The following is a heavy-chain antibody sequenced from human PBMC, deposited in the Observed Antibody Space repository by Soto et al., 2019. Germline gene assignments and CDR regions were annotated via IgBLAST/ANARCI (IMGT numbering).Heavy chain of an antibody. Sequence: GGSLRLSCAASGFTFSSYGMHWVRQAPGKGLEWVAVISYDGSNKYYADSVKGRFTISRDDSKNTLYLQMNSLRAEDTAVYYCAKDRDIVVVPAATSHGMDVWGQGTTVTVSS. CDR2: ISYDGSNK. J-gene: IGHJ6*02. V-gene: IGHV3-30*18. D-gene: IGHD2-2*01. CDR1: GFTFSSYG. CDR3: AKDRDIVVVPAATSHGMDV.